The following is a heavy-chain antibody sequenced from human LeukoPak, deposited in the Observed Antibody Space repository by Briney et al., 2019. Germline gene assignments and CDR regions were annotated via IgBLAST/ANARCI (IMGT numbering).Heavy chain of an antibody. J-gene: IGHJ6*03. V-gene: IGHV1-2*06. CDR3: ARVTPLYYYDSSGYYYYYYYMDV. Sequence: ASVKVSCKASGYTFTGYYMHWVRQAPGQGLEWMGRINPNSGGTNYAQKFQGRVTMTRDTSISTVYMELSRLRSDDTAVYYCARVTPLYYYDSSGYYYYYYYMDVWGKGTTVTVSS. CDR2: INPNSGGT. D-gene: IGHD3-22*01. CDR1: GYTFTGYY.